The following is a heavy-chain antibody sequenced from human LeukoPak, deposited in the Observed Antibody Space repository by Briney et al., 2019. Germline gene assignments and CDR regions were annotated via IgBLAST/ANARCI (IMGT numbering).Heavy chain of an antibody. CDR1: GFTFSSYA. D-gene: IGHD3-22*01. CDR3: ARAGPIYDSSGYYPDY. V-gene: IGHV3-53*01. CDR2: IYSGGST. Sequence: GGSLRLSCAASGFTFSSYAMSWARQAPGKGLEWVSVIYSGGSTYYADSVKGRFTISRDNSKNTLYLQMNSLRAEDTAVYYCARAGPIYDSSGYYPDYWGQGTLVTVSS. J-gene: IGHJ4*02.